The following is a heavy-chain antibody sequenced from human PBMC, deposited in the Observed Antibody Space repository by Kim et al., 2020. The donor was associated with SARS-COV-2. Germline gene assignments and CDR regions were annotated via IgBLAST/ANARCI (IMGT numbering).Heavy chain of an antibody. D-gene: IGHD2-15*01. Sequence: GGSLRLSCAASGFSFSSSAMHWVRQVPGKGLEWVAVISNDGSSKYFADFVRGRFTISRDNSENTLYLQMNSLRADDTAVYYCAKDFAQYYFFEYWGRGTL. CDR3: AKDFAQYYFFEY. CDR2: ISNDGSSK. CDR1: GFSFSSSA. J-gene: IGHJ4*02. V-gene: IGHV3-30*18.